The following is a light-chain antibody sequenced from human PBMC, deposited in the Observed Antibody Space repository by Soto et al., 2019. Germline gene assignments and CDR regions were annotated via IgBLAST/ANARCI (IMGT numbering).Light chain of an antibody. CDR2: GTN. CDR1: RSNIGAGYD. CDR3: QSYDNRPGGLRV. J-gene: IGLJ3*02. V-gene: IGLV1-40*01. Sequence: QSVLTQPPSVSGAPGQRVTISCTGSRSNIGAGYDVHWYQQLPGTAPKLLIYGTNNRPSGVPDRFSGSKSGMSASLAITGVQAADEANYYRQSYDNRPGGLRVFGGGTKLTVL.